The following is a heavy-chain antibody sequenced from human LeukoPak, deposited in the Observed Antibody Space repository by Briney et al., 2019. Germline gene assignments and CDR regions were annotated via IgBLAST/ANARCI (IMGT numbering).Heavy chain of an antibody. J-gene: IGHJ3*02. CDR3: ARDLGVRGPIHDAFDI. V-gene: IGHV1-24*01. CDR1: GYTLTELS. CDR2: FDPEDGET. D-gene: IGHD3-10*01. Sequence: ASVKVSCKVSGYTLTELSMHWVRQAPGKGLEWMGGFDPEDGETIYAQKFQGRVTMTEDTSTDTAYMELSSLRAEDTAVYYCARDLGVRGPIHDAFDIWGQGTMVTVSS.